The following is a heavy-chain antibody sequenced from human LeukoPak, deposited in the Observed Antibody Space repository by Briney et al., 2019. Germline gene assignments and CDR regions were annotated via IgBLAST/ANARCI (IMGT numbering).Heavy chain of an antibody. CDR2: IKSKTDGGTT. CDR3: TTVASSSWYGIEYFQH. Sequence: GGSLRLSCAASGFTFSNAWMSWVRQAPGKGLEWVGRIKSKTDGGTTDYAAPVKGRFTISRDDSKNTLYLQMNSLKTEDTAVYYCTTVASSSWYGIEYFQHWGQGTLITVSS. V-gene: IGHV3-15*01. CDR1: GFTFSNAW. D-gene: IGHD6-13*01. J-gene: IGHJ1*01.